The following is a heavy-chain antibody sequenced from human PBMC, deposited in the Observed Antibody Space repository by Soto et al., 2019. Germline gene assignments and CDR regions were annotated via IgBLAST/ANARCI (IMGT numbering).Heavy chain of an antibody. Sequence: PGGSLRLSCAASGFTFSNYAMSWVRQAPGKGLEWVSVISASGGTTYYTDSVKGRFSISRDNSKNTLYLQMNSLRAEDTAVYYCARVMGYDSSGPWYWGKGTLVTVSS. CDR1: GFTFSNYA. CDR3: ARVMGYDSSGPWY. CDR2: ISASGGTT. D-gene: IGHD3-22*01. J-gene: IGHJ4*02. V-gene: IGHV3-23*01.